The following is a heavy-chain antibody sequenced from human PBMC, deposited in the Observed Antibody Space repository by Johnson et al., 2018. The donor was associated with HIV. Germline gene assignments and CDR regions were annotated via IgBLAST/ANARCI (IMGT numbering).Heavy chain of an antibody. D-gene: IGHD3-22*01. CDR1: GFTFSSYA. CDR3: SRGASDDSSGYRILGYAFDI. V-gene: IGHV3-23*04. J-gene: IGHJ3*02. CDR2: ISGGGGTT. Sequence: VQLVESGGGVVQPGRSLRLSCAASGFTFSSYAMSWVRQAPGKGLEWVSGISGGGGTTYYADSGKGRFTISRDNSKNTLYLQMNSLRAGDTAVYYCSRGASDDSSGYRILGYAFDIWGQGTMVTVSS.